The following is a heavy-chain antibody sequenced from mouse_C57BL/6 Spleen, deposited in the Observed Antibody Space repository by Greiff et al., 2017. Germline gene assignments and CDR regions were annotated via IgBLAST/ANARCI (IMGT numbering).Heavy chain of an antibody. V-gene: IGHV1-9*01. CDR2: ILPGSGST. J-gene: IGHJ2*01. Sequence: QVQLQQSGAELMKPGASVKLSCKATGYTFTGYWIEWVKQRPGHGLEWIGEILPGSGSTNYNAKFKGKATFTADTSSNTAYMQLSSLTTEDSAIYYCARSGNRDYDVGFDYWGQGTTLTVSS. CDR3: ARSGNRDYDVGFDY. CDR1: GYTFTGYW. D-gene: IGHD2-4*01.